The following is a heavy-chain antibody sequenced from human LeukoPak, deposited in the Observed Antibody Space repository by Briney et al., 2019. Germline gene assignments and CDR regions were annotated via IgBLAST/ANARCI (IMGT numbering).Heavy chain of an antibody. J-gene: IGHJ4*02. CDR1: GRSVSSYY. CDR3: ARDWGTYFDY. Sequence: KPSHTLSLTCTVSGRSVSSYYWSWIRQHPGKGREWIGYIYYSGSTYYNPSLESRLSMSVDPSKNHFSLHLTSVTGADTAVYYCARDWGTYFDYWGQGTLVTVSS. CDR2: IYYSGST. D-gene: IGHD7-27*01. V-gene: IGHV4-59*02.